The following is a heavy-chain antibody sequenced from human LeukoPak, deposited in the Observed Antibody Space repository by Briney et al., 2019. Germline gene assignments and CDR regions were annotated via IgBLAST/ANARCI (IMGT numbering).Heavy chain of an antibody. CDR2: ISAYNGNT. CDR3: ARERGLDPTYYYYMDV. D-gene: IGHD2-15*01. Sequence: WASVKVSCKASGYTFTIYGISWVRQAPGQGLEWMGWISAYNGNTNYAQKLQGRVTMTTDTSTSTAYMELRSLRSDDTAVYYCARERGLDPTYYYYMDVWGKGATVTVSS. CDR1: GYTFTIYG. J-gene: IGHJ6*03. V-gene: IGHV1-18*01.